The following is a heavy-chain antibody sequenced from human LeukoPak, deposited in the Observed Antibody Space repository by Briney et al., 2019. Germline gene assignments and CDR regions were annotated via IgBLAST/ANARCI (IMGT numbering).Heavy chain of an antibody. V-gene: IGHV4-59*01. Sequence: PSETLSLTCTVSGGSISNYYWSWIRQPPGKGLEWIGYINYSVNTNYIRSLKSRVTISVDSSKTQSSLRLTSVTAADTAVYFCAREGRQDYVYFDYWGQGALVTVSS. J-gene: IGHJ4*02. CDR3: AREGRQDYVYFDY. CDR1: GGSISNYY. D-gene: IGHD4-17*01. CDR2: INYSVNT.